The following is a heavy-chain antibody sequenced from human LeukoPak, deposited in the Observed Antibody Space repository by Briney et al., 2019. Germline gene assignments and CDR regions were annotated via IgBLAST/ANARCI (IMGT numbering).Heavy chain of an antibody. CDR1: GFTFDDYG. CDR2: INWNGGST. V-gene: IGHV3-20*04. D-gene: IGHD3-22*01. J-gene: IGHJ4*02. CDR3: ARDNYYDSSGYMYYFDY. Sequence: GGSLRLSCAASGFTFDDYGMSWVPPAPGKGLEWGSGINWNGGSTGYADSVKGRFTISRDNAKNSLYLQMNSLRAEDTALYYCARDNYYDSSGYMYYFDYWGQGTLVTVSS.